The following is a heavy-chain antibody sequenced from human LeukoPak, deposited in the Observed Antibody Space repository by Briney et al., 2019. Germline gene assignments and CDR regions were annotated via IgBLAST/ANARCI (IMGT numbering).Heavy chain of an antibody. V-gene: IGHV3-23*01. CDR1: GFTFSSYA. J-gene: IGHJ4*02. Sequence: SGGSLRLSCAASGFTFSSYAMSWVRQAPGKGLEWVSSISGSGGSTYYADSVKGRFTISRYNPKNTLYMQMNSLRAEDTAVYYCAKSAADYSSSSFDYWGQGTLVTVSS. CDR2: ISGSGGST. CDR3: AKSAADYSSSSFDY. D-gene: IGHD6-6*01.